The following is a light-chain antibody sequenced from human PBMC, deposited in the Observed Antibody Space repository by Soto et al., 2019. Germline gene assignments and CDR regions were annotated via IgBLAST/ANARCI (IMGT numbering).Light chain of an antibody. CDR1: QGVTTN. Sequence: IGMTQSPGTLSVSPWERATLSCRAGQGVTTNFAWYQQKSGQSPRLLIYDVSTRATGVPARFSGTGSETDFTLTISGLQSEDSAVYFCQQYNNWPFSFGQGTRLEIK. CDR2: DVS. V-gene: IGKV3-15*01. CDR3: QQYNNWPFS. J-gene: IGKJ5*01.